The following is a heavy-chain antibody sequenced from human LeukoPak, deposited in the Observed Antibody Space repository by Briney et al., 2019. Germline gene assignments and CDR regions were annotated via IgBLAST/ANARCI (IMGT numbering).Heavy chain of an antibody. CDR3: AREELCGAAGPYYYDY. V-gene: IGHV1-69*01. J-gene: IGHJ4*02. D-gene: IGHD6-13*01. CDR2: IIPIFGTA. CDR1: GGTFTSSA. Sequence: SVKVSCKASGGTFTSSAISWVRQATGQGHEWMGGIIPIFGTANYAQRFQGRVTITADESTSTAYMELSSLRPEDTAVYYCAREELCGAAGPYYYDYWGQGTLVTVSS.